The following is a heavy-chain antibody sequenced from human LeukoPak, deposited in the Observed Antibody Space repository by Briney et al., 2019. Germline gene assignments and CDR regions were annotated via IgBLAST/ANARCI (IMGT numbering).Heavy chain of an antibody. CDR1: GFTVSTNY. J-gene: IGHJ4*02. CDR2: IYIGSST. CDR3: ASYHLFYFDY. Sequence: GGSLRLSCAASGFTVSTNYMSWVRQAPGKGLEWVAVIYIGSSTYYADSVKGRFTISTHNSKNTLYLQMNSLRAEDTAVYYCASYHLFYFDYWGQGNLVTVPS. V-gene: IGHV3-53*04. D-gene: IGHD2-2*01.